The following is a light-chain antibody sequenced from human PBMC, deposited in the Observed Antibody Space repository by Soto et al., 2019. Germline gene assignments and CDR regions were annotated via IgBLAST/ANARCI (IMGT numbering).Light chain of an antibody. V-gene: IGLV1-44*01. Sequence: QAVVTQPPSASGTPGQRVTISCSGSSSNIGENTVNWFQQLPGTAPKLLIYSSNQRPSGVPDRFSGSKSGTSASLAISGLQSEDEADYYCAAWDDSLNGVVFGGGTKVTVL. J-gene: IGLJ2*01. CDR3: AAWDDSLNGVV. CDR2: SSN. CDR1: SSNIGENT.